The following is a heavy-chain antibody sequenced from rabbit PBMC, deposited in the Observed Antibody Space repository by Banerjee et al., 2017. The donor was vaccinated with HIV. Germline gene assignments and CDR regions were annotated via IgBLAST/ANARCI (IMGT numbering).Heavy chain of an antibody. Sequence: QEQLVESGGGLVQPEGSLTLTCKASGFDFSSNAMCWVRQAPGKGLEWIACIYAGSGSTYYASWAKGRFTISKTSSTTVTLQMTGLTAAHTATYFCARASSIVWYLNLWGQGTLVTVS. J-gene: IGHJ4*01. CDR3: ARASSIVWYLNL. D-gene: IGHD1-1*01. CDR1: GFDFSSNA. CDR2: IYAGSGST. V-gene: IGHV1S45*01.